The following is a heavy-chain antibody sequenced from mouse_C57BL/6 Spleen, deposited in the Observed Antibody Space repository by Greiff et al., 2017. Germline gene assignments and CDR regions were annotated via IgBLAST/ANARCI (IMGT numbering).Heavy chain of an antibody. CDR2: IDTSDSYT. D-gene: IGHD2-4*01. CDR3: ARSGDYGLVRYFGV. J-gene: IGHJ1*03. CDR1: GYTFTSYW. Sequence: QVQLQQPGAELVMPGASVKLSCKASGYTFTSYWMHWVKQRPGKGLEWIGEIDTSDSYTNYNQKFKGKSTLTVDKSSSTAYMQRSSLTSDDSAVYYWARSGDYGLVRYFGVWGTGTTVTFSS. V-gene: IGHV1-69*01.